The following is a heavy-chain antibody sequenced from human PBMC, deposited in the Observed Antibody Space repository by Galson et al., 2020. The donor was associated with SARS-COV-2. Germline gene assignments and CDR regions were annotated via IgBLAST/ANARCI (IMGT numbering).Heavy chain of an antibody. Sequence: ASETLSLTCDVSGGSIRTSYWWTWIRQPPGEGLQWIGEIYYSGSTSYSPSLKSRVTISIDTSKNQFSLSLTSVTAADTAVYFCARYPWDLWGRGTLVTVSS. J-gene: IGHJ2*01. V-gene: IGHV4-4*02. CDR2: IYYSGST. CDR3: ARYPWDL. CDR1: GGSIRTSYW.